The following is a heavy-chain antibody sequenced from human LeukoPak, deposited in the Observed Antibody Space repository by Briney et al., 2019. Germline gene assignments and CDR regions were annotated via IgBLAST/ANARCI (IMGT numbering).Heavy chain of an antibody. Sequence: PSETLSLTCTVSGGSVSSSSYYWGWIRQPPGKGLEWIGSVYYSARTYYNPSLKSRVTISVDTSKNPFSLKLSSVTAADTAVYYCARPIVRDTRGFDPWGQGTLVTVSS. CDR1: GGSVSSSSYY. D-gene: IGHD1-26*01. J-gene: IGHJ5*02. V-gene: IGHV4-39*01. CDR3: ARPIVRDTRGFDP. CDR2: VYYSART.